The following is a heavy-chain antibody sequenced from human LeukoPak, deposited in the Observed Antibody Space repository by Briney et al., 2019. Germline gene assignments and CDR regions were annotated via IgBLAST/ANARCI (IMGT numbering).Heavy chain of an antibody. D-gene: IGHD3-22*01. CDR1: GFTFINYA. CDR2: IDAGNGNT. CDR3: ARLYYHDNSGYPFGVFDY. Sequence: ASVNVSCKASGFTFINYAIHWVRQAPGQGLEWTGWIDAGNGNTKYSQKFQGRVSITRDTSASTAYMELSSPKSEDTAVYYCARLYYHDNSGYPFGVFDYWGQGTLVTVSS. V-gene: IGHV1-3*01. J-gene: IGHJ4*02.